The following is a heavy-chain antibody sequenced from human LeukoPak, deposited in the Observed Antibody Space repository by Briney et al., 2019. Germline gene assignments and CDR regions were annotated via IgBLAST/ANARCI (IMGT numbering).Heavy chain of an antibody. CDR2: INPNSGGT. CDR3: ARDPWELRDPNFDY. Sequence: ASVKVSCKASGYTFTGYYMHWVRQAPGQGLEWMGWINPNSGGTNYAQKFQGRVTMTRDTSISTAYMELSRLRSDDTAVYYCARDPWELRDPNFDYWGQGTLVTVSS. CDR1: GYTFTGYY. V-gene: IGHV1-2*02. D-gene: IGHD1-26*01. J-gene: IGHJ4*02.